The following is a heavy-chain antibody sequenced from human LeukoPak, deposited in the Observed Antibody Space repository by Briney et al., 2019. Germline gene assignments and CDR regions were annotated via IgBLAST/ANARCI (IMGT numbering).Heavy chain of an antibody. CDR1: GFTFSSYA. D-gene: IGHD3-10*01. CDR2: LTTSGGST. CDR3: ATDGGLYGSGSYWYDAFDI. J-gene: IGHJ3*02. Sequence: PGGSLRLSCAASGFTFSSYAMSWVRQAPGRGLEWVSGLTTSGGSTYYADSVKGRFTISRDNSKNTLYLQMNSLRAEDTAVYYCATDGGLYGSGSYWYDAFDIWGQGTMVTVSS. V-gene: IGHV3-23*01.